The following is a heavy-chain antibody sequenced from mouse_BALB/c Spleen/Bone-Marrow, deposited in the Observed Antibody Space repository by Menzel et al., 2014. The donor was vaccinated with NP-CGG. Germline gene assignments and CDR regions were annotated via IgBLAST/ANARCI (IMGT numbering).Heavy chain of an antibody. CDR1: GYTFTDYV. Sequence: VKLVESGPELVKLGASVKMSCKASGYTFTDYVISWVKQRTGQGLEWIGEIYPGSGSTYYNEKFKGKATLTADKSSNTAYMQLSSLTSEDSAVYFCARCGGLRDFDYWGQGTTLTVSS. CDR3: ARCGGLRDFDY. D-gene: IGHD2-4*01. V-gene: IGHV1-77*01. CDR2: IYPGSGST. J-gene: IGHJ2*01.